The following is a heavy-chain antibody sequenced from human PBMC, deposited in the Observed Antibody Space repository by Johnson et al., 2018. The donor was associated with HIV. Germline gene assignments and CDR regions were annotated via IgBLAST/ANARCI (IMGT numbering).Heavy chain of an antibody. V-gene: IGHV3-66*01. CDR3: AKDWGWELDGGAFDI. J-gene: IGHJ3*02. CDR2: IYSGGST. D-gene: IGHD1-26*01. CDR1: GFTFSDYY. Sequence: VQLVESGGGLIQPGGSLRLSCAASGFTFSDYYMNWVRQAPGKGLEWVSVIYSGGSTYYADSVQGRFTISRDSSKNTLYLQMNSLRAEDTAVYYCAKDWGWELDGGAFDIWGQGTMVTVSS.